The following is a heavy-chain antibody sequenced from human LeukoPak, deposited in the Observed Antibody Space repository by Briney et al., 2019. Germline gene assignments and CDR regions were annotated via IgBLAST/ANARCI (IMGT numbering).Heavy chain of an antibody. V-gene: IGHV4-59*01. CDR2: IYYGGST. J-gene: IGHJ5*02. Sequence: ASETLSLTCTVSGGSISSYYWSWIRQPPGKGLEWIGYIYYGGSTNYNPSLKSRVTISVDTSKNQFSLKLSPVTAADTAVYYCARHSSAHNWFDPWGQGTLVTVSS. CDR3: ARHSSAHNWFDP. D-gene: IGHD6-19*01. CDR1: GGSISSYY.